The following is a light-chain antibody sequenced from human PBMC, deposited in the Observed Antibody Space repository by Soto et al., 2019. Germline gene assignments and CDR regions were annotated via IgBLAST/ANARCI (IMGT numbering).Light chain of an antibody. CDR2: RNN. J-gene: IGLJ2*01. Sequence: QLVLTQPPSASGTPGQRVTISCSGSSSNIGSNYVYWYQQLPGTAPKLLIYRNNQRPSGVPDRFSGSKSGTSASLAISGLWSEDEADYYCAAWDDSLSGVVFGGGTKVTVL. CDR1: SSNIGSNY. V-gene: IGLV1-47*03. CDR3: AAWDDSLSGVV.